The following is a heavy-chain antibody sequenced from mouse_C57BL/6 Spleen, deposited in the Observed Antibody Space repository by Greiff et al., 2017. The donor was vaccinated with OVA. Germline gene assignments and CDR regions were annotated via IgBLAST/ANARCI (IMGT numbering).Heavy chain of an antibody. V-gene: IGHV8-8*01. D-gene: IGHD1-1*01. J-gene: IGHJ1*03. Sequence: QVTLKESGPGILQPSQTLSLTCSFSGFSLSTFGMGVGWIRQPSGKGLEWLAHIWWDDDKYYNPALKSRLTISKDTSKNHVFLKIANVDTADTATYYCARPYYYGSSHWYFDVWGTGTTVTVSS. CDR1: GFSLSTFGMG. CDR3: ARPYYYGSSHWYFDV. CDR2: IWWDDDK.